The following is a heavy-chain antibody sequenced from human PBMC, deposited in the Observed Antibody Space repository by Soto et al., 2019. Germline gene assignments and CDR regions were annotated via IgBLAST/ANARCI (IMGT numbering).Heavy chain of an antibody. V-gene: IGHV3-33*01. CDR1: GFTFSSYG. D-gene: IGHD6-13*01. CDR2: IWYDGSNK. Sequence: SLRLSCAASGFTFSSYGMHWVRQAPGKGLEWVAVIWYDGSNKYYADSVKGRFTISRDNSKNTLYLQMNSLRAEDTAVYYCARDSSSFAFDIWGQGTMVTVSS. J-gene: IGHJ3*02. CDR3: ARDSSSFAFDI.